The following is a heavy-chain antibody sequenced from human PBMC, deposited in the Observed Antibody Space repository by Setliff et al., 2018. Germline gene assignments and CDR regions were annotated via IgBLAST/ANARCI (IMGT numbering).Heavy chain of an antibody. J-gene: IGHJ6*03. V-gene: IGHV4-61*09. CDR2: IYTSGST. D-gene: IGHD3-3*01. CDR1: GGSISSGIYY. CDR3: ARAGPYYDFWSGYYRTMDV. Sequence: PSETLSLTCTVSGGSISSGIYYWSWIRQPAGKGLEWIGHIYTSGSTNYNPPLKSRVTISVDTSKNQFSLRLSSVTAADTAVYYCARAGPYYDFWSGYYRTMDVWGKGTTV.